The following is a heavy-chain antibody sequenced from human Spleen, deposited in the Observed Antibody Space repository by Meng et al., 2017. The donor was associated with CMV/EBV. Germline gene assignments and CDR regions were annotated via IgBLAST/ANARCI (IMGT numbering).Heavy chain of an antibody. CDR2: ISAYNGNT. CDR3: ARDYYYDSSGYYWFDY. Sequence: SGYTFTSYGISWGRQAPGQGLEWMGWISAYNGNTNYAQKRQGRVTMTTDTSTSTAYMELRSLRSDDTAVYYCARDYYYDSSGYYWFDYWGQGTLVTVSS. V-gene: IGHV1-18*01. D-gene: IGHD3-22*01. CDR1: GYTFTSYG. J-gene: IGHJ4*02.